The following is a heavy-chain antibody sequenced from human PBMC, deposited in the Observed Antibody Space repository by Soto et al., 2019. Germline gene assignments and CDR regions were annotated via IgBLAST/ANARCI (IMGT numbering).Heavy chain of an antibody. CDR2: IWYDGSNK. J-gene: IGHJ6*03. V-gene: IGHV3-33*01. Sequence: GGSLRLSCSASGLTFRSYGMHWVRQAPGKGLEWVAVIWYDGSNKYYADSVKDRFTISRDNSKNTLYLQMNSLRAEDTAVYYCARDGDDILTGYYYYMDVWGKGTTVTVSS. CDR3: ARDGDDILTGYYYYMDV. CDR1: GLTFRSYG. D-gene: IGHD3-9*01.